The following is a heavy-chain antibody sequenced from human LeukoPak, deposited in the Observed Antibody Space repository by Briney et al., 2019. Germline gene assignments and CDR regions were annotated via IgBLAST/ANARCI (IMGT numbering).Heavy chain of an antibody. CDR1: GFTFYDYA. J-gene: IGHJ4*02. V-gene: IGHV3-23*01. CDR3: AKTGQADY. D-gene: IGHD2-8*02. CDR2: ITGSGGTT. Sequence: GGSLRLSCTAPGFTFYDYAMSWVRQAPGKGLEWLSTITGSGGTTYSADSVKGRFTISRDNSKNTLYLQMNSLRAEDTAVYYCAKTGQADYWGQGTLVTVSS.